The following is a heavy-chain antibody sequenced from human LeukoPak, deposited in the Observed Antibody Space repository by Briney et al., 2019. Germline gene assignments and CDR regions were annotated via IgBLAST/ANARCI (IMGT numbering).Heavy chain of an antibody. V-gene: IGHV3-66*01. Sequence: GGSLRLSCAASGFTVSSNYMSWVRQAPGKGLEWVSVIYSGGRTYYADSVKGRFTISRDNSKNTVYLQMNSLRAEDTAVYYCARESNSGYYLSQWGQGTLVTVSS. CDR2: IYSGGRT. D-gene: IGHD3-22*01. CDR1: GFTVSSNY. CDR3: ARESNSGYYLSQ. J-gene: IGHJ4*02.